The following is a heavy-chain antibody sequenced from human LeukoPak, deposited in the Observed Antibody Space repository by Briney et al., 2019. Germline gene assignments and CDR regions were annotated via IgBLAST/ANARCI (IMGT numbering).Heavy chain of an antibody. Sequence: ASVKVSCKPSGYTFTDYYMHWVRQAPGQGLEWMGWINPDSGGTSYAQNSQGRVTMTRDTSISTAYMELSRLRSDDTAIYYCARDLEVWGQGTLVAVSS. J-gene: IGHJ4*02. CDR2: INPDSGGT. CDR3: ARDLEV. CDR1: GYTFTDYY. V-gene: IGHV1-2*02.